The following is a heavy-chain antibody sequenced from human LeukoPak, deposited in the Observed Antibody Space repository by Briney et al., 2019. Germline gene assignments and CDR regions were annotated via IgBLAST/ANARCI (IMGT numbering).Heavy chain of an antibody. CDR1: GFTFSSFA. CDR2: ISGSGDNT. D-gene: IGHD3-9*01. V-gene: IGHV3-23*01. CDR3: AKDTMFYDILTGYPHFDY. J-gene: IGHJ4*02. Sequence: TGGSLRLSCAASGFTFSSFAMSWVRQAPGKGLEWVSAISGSGDNTRYADSVKGRFTISRDNSKNTLYLQMNTPRAEDTAVYYCAKDTMFYDILTGYPHFDYWGQGTLVTVSS.